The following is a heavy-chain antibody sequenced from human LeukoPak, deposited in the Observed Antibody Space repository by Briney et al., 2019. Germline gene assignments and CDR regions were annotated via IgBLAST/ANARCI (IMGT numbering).Heavy chain of an antibody. J-gene: IGHJ4*02. V-gene: IGHV3-23*01. D-gene: IGHD6-19*01. CDR2: TSGSGGST. Sequence: GGSLRLSCAASGFTFSSYAMSWVRQAPGKGLEWVSATSGSGGSTYYADSVKGRFTISRDNSKNTLYLQMNSLRAEDTAVYYCAKDLRWYSSGRWGVYWGQGTLVTVSS. CDR1: GFTFSSYA. CDR3: AKDLRWYSSGRWGVY.